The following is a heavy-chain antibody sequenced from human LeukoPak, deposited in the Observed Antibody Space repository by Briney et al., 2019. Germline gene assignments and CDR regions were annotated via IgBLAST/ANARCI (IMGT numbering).Heavy chain of an antibody. V-gene: IGHV4-59*08. D-gene: IGHD4-17*01. Sequence: SETLSLTCTVSDGSITNYDWSWVRQSPGKGLEFIGHVHYSGTANYNPSLRSRVTISIDTSKKHFFLKLKSVTAADTAVYFCAGYHAYGVTTPPLGYWGQGTLVTVSS. CDR2: VHYSGTA. CDR3: AGYHAYGVTTPPLGY. J-gene: IGHJ4*02. CDR1: DGSITNYD.